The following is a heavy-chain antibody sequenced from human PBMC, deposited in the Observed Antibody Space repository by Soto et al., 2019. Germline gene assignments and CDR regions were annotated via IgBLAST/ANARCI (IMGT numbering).Heavy chain of an antibody. V-gene: IGHV3-9*01. CDR2: ISWNSGSI. CDR3: AKGGQLLTEGGGY. Sequence: EVQLVESGGGLVQPGRSLRLSCAASGFTFDDYAMHWVRQAPGKGLEWVSGISWNSGSIGYAASVKGRFTISRDNAKNSQYLQMNSLTAEDTALYYCAKGGQLLTEGGGYWGQGTLVTVSS. J-gene: IGHJ4*02. D-gene: IGHD2-2*01. CDR1: GFTFDDYA.